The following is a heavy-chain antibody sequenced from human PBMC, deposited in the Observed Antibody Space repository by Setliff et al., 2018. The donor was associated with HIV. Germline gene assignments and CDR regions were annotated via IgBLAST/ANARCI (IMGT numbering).Heavy chain of an antibody. CDR1: GGSISSYY. CDR2: IYISGST. D-gene: IGHD6-6*01. V-gene: IGHV4-4*09. Sequence: SETLSLTCTVSGGSISSYYWSWIRQSPGKGLEWIGYIYISGSTNYNPSLKSRVTISVDTSKNQFPLKLSSVTAADTAVYYCARHSDIAARRTYFDYWGQGTLVTVSS. J-gene: IGHJ4*02. CDR3: ARHSDIAARRTYFDY.